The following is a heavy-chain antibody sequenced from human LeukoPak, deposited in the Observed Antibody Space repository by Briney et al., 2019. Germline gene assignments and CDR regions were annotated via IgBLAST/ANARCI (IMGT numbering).Heavy chain of an antibody. CDR2: INQDGSEK. CDR1: GFTFSSHW. J-gene: IGHJ4*02. D-gene: IGHD6-19*01. CDR3: ARDPEGLVGHY. Sequence: PGGSLRLSCAASGFTFSSHWMTWVRQAPGKGLEWVANINQDGSEKYYVDSVKGRFTISRDNAKKSLYLQMNSLRAEDTAVYYCARDPEGLVGHYWGQGTLVTVSS. V-gene: IGHV3-7*01.